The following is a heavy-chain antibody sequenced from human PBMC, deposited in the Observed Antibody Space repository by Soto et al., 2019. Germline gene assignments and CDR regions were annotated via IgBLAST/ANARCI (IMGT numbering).Heavy chain of an antibody. CDR3: TRGVSIFGVAPPFSY. CDR1: GFTFGDYA. Sequence: GGSLRLSCTASGFTFGDYAMSWFRQAPGKGLEWVGFIRSKAYGGTTEYAASVKGRFTISRDDSKSIAYLQMNSLKTEDTAVYYCTRGVSIFGVAPPFSYWGQGTLVTVSS. V-gene: IGHV3-49*03. CDR2: IRSKAYGGTT. D-gene: IGHD3-3*01. J-gene: IGHJ4*02.